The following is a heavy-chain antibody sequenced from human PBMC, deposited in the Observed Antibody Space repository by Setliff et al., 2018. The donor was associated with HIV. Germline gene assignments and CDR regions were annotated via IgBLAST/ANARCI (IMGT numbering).Heavy chain of an antibody. CDR3: ARGDQTGYYTTYYYYMDL. J-gene: IGHJ6*03. CDR1: GFTFSIYA. D-gene: IGHD3-9*01. V-gene: IGHV3-48*01. CDR2: ISSSTNTI. Sequence: PGGSLRLSCAASGFTFSIYAMSWVRQAPGKGLGWVSHISSSTNTIYYADSVKGRFTISRDNAKNTLHLQMNSLRAEDTALYYCARGDQTGYYTTYYYYMDLWGKGTTVTVSS.